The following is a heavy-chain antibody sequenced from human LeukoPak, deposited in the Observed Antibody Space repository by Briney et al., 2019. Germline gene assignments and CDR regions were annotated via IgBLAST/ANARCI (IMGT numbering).Heavy chain of an antibody. J-gene: IGHJ4*02. CDR3: TRERGRGRDSPWFDY. CDR1: GFTFSSYG. V-gene: IGHV3-33*01. CDR2: IWYDGSNK. Sequence: GWSLRLSCAASGFTFSSYGMHWVRQAPGKGLEWVALIWYDGSNKYYADSVKGRFTISRDNSKNTLDLQMTGLRAEGTAVYYCTRERGRGRDSPWFDYWGQGTLVTVSS. D-gene: IGHD1-26*01.